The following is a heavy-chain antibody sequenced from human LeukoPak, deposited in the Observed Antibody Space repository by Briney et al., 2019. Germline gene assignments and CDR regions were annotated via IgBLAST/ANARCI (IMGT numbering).Heavy chain of an antibody. CDR3: ARDRALEWLFYY. Sequence: SQTLSLTCTVSGGSISSGGHYWSWIRQPPGKGLEWIGYIYHSGSTYYNPSLKSRVTISVDTSKNQFSLKLSSVTAADTAVYYCARDRALEWLFYYWGQGTLVTVSS. CDR1: GGSISSGGHY. D-gene: IGHD3-3*01. CDR2: IYHSGST. V-gene: IGHV4-30-2*01. J-gene: IGHJ4*02.